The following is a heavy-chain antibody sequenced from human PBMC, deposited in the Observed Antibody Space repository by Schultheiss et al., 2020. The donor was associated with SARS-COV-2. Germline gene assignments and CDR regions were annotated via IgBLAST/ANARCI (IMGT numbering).Heavy chain of an antibody. CDR3: ARDGDIIGYCSSTSCYHYYMDV. CDR2: IYHSGST. CDR1: GGSISSYY. D-gene: IGHD2-2*01. Sequence: SETLSLTCTVSGGSISSYYWSWIRQPPGKGLEWIGSIYHSGSTYYNPSLKSRVTISVDTSKNQFSLKLSSVTAADTAVYYCARDGDIIGYCSSTSCYHYYMDVWGKGTTVTVSS. J-gene: IGHJ6*03. V-gene: IGHV4-39*07.